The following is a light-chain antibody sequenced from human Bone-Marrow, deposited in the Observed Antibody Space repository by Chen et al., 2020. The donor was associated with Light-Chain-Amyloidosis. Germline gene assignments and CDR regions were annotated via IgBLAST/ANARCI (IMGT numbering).Light chain of an antibody. CDR2: DDS. J-gene: IGLJ3*02. V-gene: IGLV3-21*02. CDR1: NIGSTS. Sequence: SYVLTHPSSFSVALCHTATFACGGNNIGSTSVHWYQQTPVQAPLLVVYDDSDRLPGIPERLSGSNSGNTATLTISRVEDGDEADYYCEVWDRSSDRPVFGGGTKLTVL. CDR3: EVWDRSSDRPV.